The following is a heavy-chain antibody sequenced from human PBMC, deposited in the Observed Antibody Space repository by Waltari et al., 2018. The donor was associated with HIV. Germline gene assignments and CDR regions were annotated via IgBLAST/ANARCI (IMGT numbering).Heavy chain of an antibody. CDR3: ATSEDGYRFDY. CDR1: AGAIYY. Sequence: QVQLQESGPGLVKPSETLSLTCSVPAGAIYYWGWIRQPPGKGLEWIAYKYYSGSSNYNPSLYSRVTISEDTSKNQLSLSLTSVTAADTAVYYCATSEDGYRFDYWGQGTLVTVAS. J-gene: IGHJ4*02. CDR2: KYYSGSS. V-gene: IGHV4-59*01. D-gene: IGHD2-21*01.